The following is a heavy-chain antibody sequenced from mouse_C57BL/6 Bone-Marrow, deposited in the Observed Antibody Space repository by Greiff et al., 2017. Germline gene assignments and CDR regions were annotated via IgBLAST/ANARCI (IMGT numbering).Heavy chain of an antibody. CDR1: GYTFTSYW. CDR2: IDPSDSYT. CDR3: ASRYSFSMDY. V-gene: IGHV1-59*01. J-gene: IGHJ4*01. Sequence: QVQLQQPGAELVRPGTSVKLSCKASGYTFTSYWMHWVKQRPGQGLEWIGVIDPSDSYTNYNQKFKGKATLTVDTSSSTAYMQLSSLTSEDSAVYYCASRYSFSMDYWGQGTSVTVSS.